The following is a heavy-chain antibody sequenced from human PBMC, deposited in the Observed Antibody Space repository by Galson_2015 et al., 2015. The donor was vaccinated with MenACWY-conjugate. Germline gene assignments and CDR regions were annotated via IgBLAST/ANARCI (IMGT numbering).Heavy chain of an antibody. CDR1: GFTFNNYW. Sequence: SLRLSCAASGFTFNNYWMHWVRQPPGKGLKWIPSIKADGSFSNYADSVKGRFTISTDNAKNMVYLQMDGLGDEDTAVYFCARDNSWSLDYWGQGTLVTVSS. CDR3: ARDNSWSLDY. J-gene: IGHJ4*02. V-gene: IGHV3-74*01. D-gene: IGHD6-13*01. CDR2: IKADGSFS.